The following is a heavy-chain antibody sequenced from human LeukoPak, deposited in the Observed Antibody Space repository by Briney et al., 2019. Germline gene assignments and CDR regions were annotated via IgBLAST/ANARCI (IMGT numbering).Heavy chain of an antibody. CDR2: IYTTGSTDST. D-gene: IGHD2-2*02. J-gene: IGHJ4*02. CDR3: ARDLAHPAIGDY. CDR1: GGSISSSY. V-gene: IGHV4-4*07. Sequence: SETLSLTCTVSGGSISSSYCSWIRQPAGKGLEWIGRIYTTGSTDSTDFNPSLKSRVTMSVDTSKNQFSLKLGSVTAADTAVYYCARDLAHPAIGDYWGQGTLVTVSS.